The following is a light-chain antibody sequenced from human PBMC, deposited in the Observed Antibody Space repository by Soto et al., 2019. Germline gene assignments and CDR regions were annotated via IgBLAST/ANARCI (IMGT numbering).Light chain of an antibody. V-gene: IGLV2-8*01. CDR1: SGDVGGYNY. CDR3: TSYAGMSNFCV. Sequence: QSALTQPPSASGSPGQSVTISCTGTSGDVGGYNYVSWYQQHPGKAPKLIIYDVSERPSGVPDRFSGSKSGNTASLTVSGLLAEDEADYYCTSYAGMSNFCVFGTGTKLTVL. CDR2: DVS. J-gene: IGLJ1*01.